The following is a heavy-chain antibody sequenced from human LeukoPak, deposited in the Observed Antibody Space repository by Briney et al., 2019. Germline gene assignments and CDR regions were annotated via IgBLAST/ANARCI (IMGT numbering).Heavy chain of an antibody. CDR1: GGSVSSGNYY. CDR2: RHYSGST. Sequence: SETLSLTCTVSGGSVSSGNYYWSWIRQPPGKGLGWIGYRHYSGSTNYNPSLKSRVTISVDTSKNQFSLKLSSVTAADTAVYYCARDPSGYFNYWGQGTLATVSS. J-gene: IGHJ4*02. CDR3: ARDPSGYFNY. D-gene: IGHD3-22*01. V-gene: IGHV4-61*01.